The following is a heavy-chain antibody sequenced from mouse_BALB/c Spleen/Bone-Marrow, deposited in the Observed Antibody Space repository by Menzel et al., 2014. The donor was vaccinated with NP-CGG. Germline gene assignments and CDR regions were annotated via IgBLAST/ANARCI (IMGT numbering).Heavy chain of an antibody. D-gene: IGHD2-3*01. CDR1: GYDFSNYL. CDR3: ASHDGYLDY. J-gene: IGHJ2*02. V-gene: IGHV1-54*01. CDR2: INPGSGNS. Sequence: VQLQQSGAELVRPGTSVKVSCKASGYDFSNYLIEWVKQRPGQGLEWIGVINPGSGNSNYNERFKGKATLTADKSSSTAYIHLNSLTSDDSAVYFCASHDGYLDYWGQGTSLTVSS.